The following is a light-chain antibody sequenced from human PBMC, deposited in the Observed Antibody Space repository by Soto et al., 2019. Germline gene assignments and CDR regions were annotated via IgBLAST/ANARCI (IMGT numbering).Light chain of an antibody. CDR1: QSISKF. J-gene: IGKJ5*01. Sequence: DFERTQSPSSLSAFVGDRVSISCRASQSISKFLSWYQQRPGTAPKLLIYAASSLESGVPSRFSGSGSGTDFTLTISSLQPEDFATYYCQQNYNTPITFGQGTRLEIK. V-gene: IGKV1-39*01. CDR2: AAS. CDR3: QQNYNTPIT.